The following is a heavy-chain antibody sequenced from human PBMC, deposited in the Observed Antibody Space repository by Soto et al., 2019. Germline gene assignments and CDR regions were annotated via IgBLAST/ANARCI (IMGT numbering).Heavy chain of an antibody. V-gene: IGHV3-30*03. CDR3: AIRHYDFWSGYYTEGGMDV. Sequence: QVQLVESGGGVVQPGRSLRLSCAASGFTFSSYGMHWVRQAPGKGLEWVAVISYDGSNKYYADSGKGRFTISRDNSKNALYLQMNSLRAEGTAVYYCAIRHYDFWSGYYTEGGMDVWGQGTTVTVSS. CDR2: ISYDGSNK. D-gene: IGHD3-3*01. J-gene: IGHJ6*02. CDR1: GFTFSSYG.